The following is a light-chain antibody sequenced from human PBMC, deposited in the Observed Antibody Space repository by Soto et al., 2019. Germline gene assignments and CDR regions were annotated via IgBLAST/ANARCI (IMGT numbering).Light chain of an antibody. CDR1: QDISNY. J-gene: IGKJ1*01. V-gene: IGKV1-33*01. CDR2: DAS. CDR3: QQYDSYSWT. Sequence: DIQMTQSPSSLSASVGDRVTITCQASQDISNYLNWYQQKPGKAPKLLIYDASNLESGVPSRFGGSGSGTEFTLTISSLQPDDFATYYCQQYDSYSWTFGQGTKVDIK.